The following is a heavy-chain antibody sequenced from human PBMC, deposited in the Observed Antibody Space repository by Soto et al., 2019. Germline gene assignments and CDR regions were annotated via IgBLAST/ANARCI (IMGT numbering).Heavy chain of an antibody. V-gene: IGHV3-23*01. Sequence: EVQLLESGGGLVQPGESLRLSCAVSGITFSSSATSWVRQAPGKGLEWVSAINGAGDNTYYADSVKGRFTISRDVSANTLYLQMNSLRAEDTAIYFCAKGSRASRPYYFDYWGQGTLVTVSS. CDR1: GITFSSSA. CDR2: INGAGDNT. J-gene: IGHJ4*02. D-gene: IGHD2-15*01. CDR3: AKGSRASRPYYFDY.